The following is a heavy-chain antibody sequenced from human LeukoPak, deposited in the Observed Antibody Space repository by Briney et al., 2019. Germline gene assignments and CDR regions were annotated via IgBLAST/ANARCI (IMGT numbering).Heavy chain of an antibody. Sequence: GSLRLSCSASGFTFDDFGMTWVRQAPGKGLEWVSGINWNGGSAGYADSMKGRFTISRDNAKNSLYLQMDSLRAEDTALYYCARSDGSSSFFDYWGQGTLVTVSS. CDR3: ARSDGSSSFFDY. CDR2: INWNGGSA. J-gene: IGHJ4*02. CDR1: GFTFDDFG. V-gene: IGHV3-20*04. D-gene: IGHD2-2*01.